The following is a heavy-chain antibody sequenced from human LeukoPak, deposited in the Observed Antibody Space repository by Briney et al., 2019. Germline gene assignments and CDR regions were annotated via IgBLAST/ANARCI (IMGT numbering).Heavy chain of an antibody. D-gene: IGHD6-13*01. J-gene: IGHJ4*02. CDR2: ISGSGGST. CDR3: AKVFYPAAGTGRVDFPFDY. CDR1: GFTFSSYA. V-gene: IGHV3-23*01. Sequence: GGSLRLSCAASGFTFSSYAMSWVRQAPGKGLEWVSSISGSGGSTYYADSVKGRFTISRDNSKTTLYLQMNSLRAEDTAVYYCAKVFYPAAGTGRVDFPFDYWGQGTLVTVSS.